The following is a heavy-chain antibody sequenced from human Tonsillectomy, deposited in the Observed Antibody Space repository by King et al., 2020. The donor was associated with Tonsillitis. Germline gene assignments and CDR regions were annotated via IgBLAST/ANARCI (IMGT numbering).Heavy chain of an antibody. D-gene: IGHD4-17*01. V-gene: IGHV3-15*01. CDR1: GFTFSNAW. J-gene: IGHJ6*02. CDR3: TTHDSGHYTRPSYYGMDV. CDR2: IKSKTDGGTT. Sequence: VQLVESGGGLVKPGGSLRLSCAASGFTFSNAWMSWVRQAPGKGLEWVGSIKSKTDGGTTDYAAPGKGRVTISRDDSKNTLYLQMNNLKTEDTAVYYCTTHDSGHYTRPSYYGMDVWGQGTTVTVSS.